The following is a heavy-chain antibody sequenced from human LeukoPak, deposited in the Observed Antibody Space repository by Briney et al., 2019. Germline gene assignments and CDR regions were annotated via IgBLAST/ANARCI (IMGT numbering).Heavy chain of an antibody. CDR2: INPSGGST. CDR1: GYTFTSYY. D-gene: IGHD3-22*01. Sequence: ASVKVSCKASGYTFTSYYMHWVRQAPGQGLEWMGIINPSGGSTSYAQQFQGRVTMTRDTSTSTVYMELSSLRSEDTDVYYCARDLKGYDSSGYLDYWGQGTLVTVSS. J-gene: IGHJ4*02. CDR3: ARDLKGYDSSGYLDY. V-gene: IGHV1-46*01.